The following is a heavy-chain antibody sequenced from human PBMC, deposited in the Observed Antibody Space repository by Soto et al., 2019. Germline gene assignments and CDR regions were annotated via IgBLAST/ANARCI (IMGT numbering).Heavy chain of an antibody. Sequence: GGSLRLSCASSGFTFSSYWMIWVRQAPGKGLEWVANIKQDGSEEYYVDSVKGRFTISRDNAKNSLYLQMNSLRAEDTAVYYCARAQRFLEWLSHETYYFDYWGQGTLVTVSS. D-gene: IGHD3-3*01. V-gene: IGHV3-7*05. J-gene: IGHJ4*02. CDR3: ARAQRFLEWLSHETYYFDY. CDR2: IKQDGSEE. CDR1: GFTFSSYW.